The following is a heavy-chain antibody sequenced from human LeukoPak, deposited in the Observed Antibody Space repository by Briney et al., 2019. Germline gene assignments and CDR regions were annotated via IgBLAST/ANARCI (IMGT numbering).Heavy chain of an antibody. V-gene: IGHV7-4-1*02. CDR1: GYSFNSQG. CDR2: INTDSGNP. CDR3: VREILRFGI. Sequence: ASVKVSCKASGYSFNSQGMNWVRQAPGQGLEWMGWINTDSGNPTYAQGFTGRFVFSLDSSVSTAYLQISNLMPEDTAKYYCVREILRFGIWGQGTMVTVSS. J-gene: IGHJ3*02.